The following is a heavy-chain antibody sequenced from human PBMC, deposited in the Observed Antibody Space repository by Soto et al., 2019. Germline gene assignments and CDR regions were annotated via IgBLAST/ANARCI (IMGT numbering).Heavy chain of an antibody. CDR2: INHSGST. CDR1: GGSFSGYY. D-gene: IGHD6-13*01. V-gene: IGHV4-34*01. Sequence: SETLSLTCAVYGGSFSGYYWSLIRQPPGKGLEWIGEINHSGSTNYNPSLKSRVTISVDTSKNQFSLKLSSVAAADTAVYYCARAPIGIAAVSWFDPWGQGTLVTVSS. CDR3: ARAPIGIAAVSWFDP. J-gene: IGHJ5*02.